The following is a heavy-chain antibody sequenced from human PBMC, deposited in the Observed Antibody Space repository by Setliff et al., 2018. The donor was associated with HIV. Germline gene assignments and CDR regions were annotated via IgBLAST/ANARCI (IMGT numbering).Heavy chain of an antibody. CDR3: ARGRWGGGAGAPSYYFDS. J-gene: IGHJ4*02. Sequence: PSETLSLTCTVSGASINSGDSYWTWIRQSPGKGLEWIGFIYYSGGNYYNPSLKSRISISLDASKSQFSLWLTSVTAADTAVYYCARGRWGGGAGAPSYYFDSWGQGTLVTVSS. V-gene: IGHV4-30-4*01. CDR1: GASINSGDSY. CDR2: IYYSGGN. D-gene: IGHD6-19*01.